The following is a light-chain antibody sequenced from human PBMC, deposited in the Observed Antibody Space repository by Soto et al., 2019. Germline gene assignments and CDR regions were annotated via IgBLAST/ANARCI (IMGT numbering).Light chain of an antibody. CDR2: LGS. CDR3: MQSLQSPRT. J-gene: IGKJ1*01. V-gene: IGKV2-28*01. CDR1: QSLLYSNGYNY. Sequence: DIVMTQSPLSLPVSPGEPASISCRSSQSLLYSNGYNYLDWYLQKPGQSPQVLIYLGSNRVSGVPDRFSGSGSGTDFTLRISRVEAEDVGVYYCMQSLQSPRTFGQGT.